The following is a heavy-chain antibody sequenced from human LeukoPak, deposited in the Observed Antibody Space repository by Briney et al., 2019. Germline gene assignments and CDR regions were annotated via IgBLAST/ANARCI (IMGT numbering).Heavy chain of an antibody. CDR3: AKGLFGELAGNFDY. V-gene: IGHV3-23*01. J-gene: IGHJ4*02. CDR1: GFTFSSYA. Sequence: PGGPLRLSCAASGFTFSSYAMRWVRQARGKGVEWVSAISGSGGSTYYADSVKGRFTISRDNSKNTLYLQMNSLRAEDTAVYYCAKGLFGELAGNFDYWGQGTLVTVSS. D-gene: IGHD3-10*01. CDR2: ISGSGGST.